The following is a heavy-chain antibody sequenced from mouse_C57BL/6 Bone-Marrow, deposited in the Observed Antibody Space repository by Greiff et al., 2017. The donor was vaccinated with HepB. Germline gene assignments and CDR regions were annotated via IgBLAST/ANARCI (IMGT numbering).Heavy chain of an antibody. CDR3: ARKIRLLSYFDY. CDR1: GYTFTSYG. Sequence: VQLQQSGAELARPGASVKLSCKASGYTFTSYGISWVKQRTGQGLEWIGEIYPRSGNTYYNEKFKGKATLTADKSSSTAYMQLNSLTSEDSAVYFCARKIRLLSYFDYWGQGTTLTVSS. D-gene: IGHD2-3*01. CDR2: IYPRSGNT. V-gene: IGHV1-81*01. J-gene: IGHJ2*01.